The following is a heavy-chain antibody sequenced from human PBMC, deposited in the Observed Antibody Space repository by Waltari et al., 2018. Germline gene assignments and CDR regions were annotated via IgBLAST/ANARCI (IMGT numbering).Heavy chain of an antibody. CDR3: AAELIGEAFDV. V-gene: IGHV3-30*02. J-gene: IGHJ3*01. CDR1: GISFSPSG. CDR2: IRYDGSNK. Sequence: QVPLVESGGGVVQPGGALRLSCAAHGISFSPSGMHWVRQTPGKGLEWLAFIRYDGSNKYYGDSVKGRFTISRDNSKNTLYLQMDSLRTEDTAVYYCAAELIGEAFDVWGQGTRVTVSS.